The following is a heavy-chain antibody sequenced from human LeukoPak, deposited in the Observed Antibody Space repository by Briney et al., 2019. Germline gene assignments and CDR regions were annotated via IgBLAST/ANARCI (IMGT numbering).Heavy chain of an antibody. CDR3: AKGGVGEAGLDS. Sequence: PGGSLRLSCVGSGFTLRSYAMTWVRQAPGKGLEWVSSVGSGGATYYADSVKGRFTISRDNSKNTLYLQMNALRPEDTALFTCAKGGVGEAGLDSWGQGILVTVSS. CDR1: GFTLRSYA. D-gene: IGHD3-3*01. V-gene: IGHV3-23*01. J-gene: IGHJ4*02. CDR2: VGSGGAT.